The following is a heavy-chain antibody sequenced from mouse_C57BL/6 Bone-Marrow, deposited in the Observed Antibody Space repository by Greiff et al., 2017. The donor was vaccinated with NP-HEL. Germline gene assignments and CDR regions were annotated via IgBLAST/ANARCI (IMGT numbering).Heavy chain of an antibody. CDR1: GFTFTDYY. CDR3: ARYKMGWYFDV. CDR2: IRNKANGSTT. J-gene: IGHJ1*03. V-gene: IGHV7-3*01. Sequence: EVKLVESGGGLVQPGGSLSLSCAASGFTFTDYYMSWVRQPPGKALEWLGFIRNKANGSTTEYSSSVKGRFTISRDNSQSILCIHMKDLSSEDSATSDGARYKMGWYFDVGGRGTAITVSA.